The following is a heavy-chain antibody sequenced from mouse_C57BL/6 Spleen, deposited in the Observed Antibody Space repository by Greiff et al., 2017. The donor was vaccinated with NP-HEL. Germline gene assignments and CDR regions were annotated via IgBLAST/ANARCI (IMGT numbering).Heavy chain of an antibody. V-gene: IGHV5-6*01. J-gene: IGHJ2*01. D-gene: IGHD1-1*01. CDR1: GFPFSSYG. Sequence: EVQLVESGGDLVQPGGSLQLSCAASGFPFSSYGLSWVRQTPDKRLEWVATISSGGSYTYYPDSVKGRFTISRDNAKNTLYLQMSSLKSEDTAMYYCARQLPGVYYFDYWGQGTTLTVSS. CDR3: ARQLPGVYYFDY. CDR2: ISSGGSYT.